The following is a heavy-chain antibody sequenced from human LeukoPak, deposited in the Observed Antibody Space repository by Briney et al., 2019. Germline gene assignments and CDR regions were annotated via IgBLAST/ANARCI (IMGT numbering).Heavy chain of an antibody. CDR1: GFTFSSYS. J-gene: IGHJ5*02. Sequence: PGGSLRLSCAASGFTFSSYSMNWVRQAPGKGLEWVSSISSSSSYIYYADSVKGRFTISRDNAKNSLYLQKNSLRAEDTAVYYCARDPGYCSGGSCCSAWFDPWGQGTLVDVS. CDR2: ISSSSSYI. V-gene: IGHV3-21*01. D-gene: IGHD2-15*01. CDR3: ARDPGYCSGGSCCSAWFDP.